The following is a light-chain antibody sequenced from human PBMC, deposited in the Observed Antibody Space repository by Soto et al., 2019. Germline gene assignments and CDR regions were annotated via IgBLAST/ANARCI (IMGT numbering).Light chain of an antibody. CDR1: SSDVGGYNF. J-gene: IGLJ1*01. V-gene: IGLV2-14*03. CDR2: DVT. CDR3: TSYTSSITYV. Sequence: QSALTQPACVSGSPGQSITISCTGTSSDVGGYNFVSWYQHHPGKAPKLIIYDVTNRPSGISNRFSGSKSGNTASLTISGLQAEDEADYYCTSYTSSITYVFGTGTKVTVL.